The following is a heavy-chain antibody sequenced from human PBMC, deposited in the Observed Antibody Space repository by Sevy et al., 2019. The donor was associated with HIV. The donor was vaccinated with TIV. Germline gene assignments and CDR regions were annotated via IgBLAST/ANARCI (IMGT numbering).Heavy chain of an antibody. D-gene: IGHD3-22*01. V-gene: IGHV1-69*13. CDR3: ARDPTPYYDSSGYTIYYFDY. CDR1: GGTFSSYA. CDR2: IIPIFGTA. J-gene: IGHJ4*02. Sequence: ASVKVSCKASGGTFSSYAISWVRQAPGQGLEWMGGIIPIFGTANYAQTFQGRVTITADESTSTAYMELSSLRSEDTAVYYCARDPTPYYDSSGYTIYYFDYWGQGTLVTVSS.